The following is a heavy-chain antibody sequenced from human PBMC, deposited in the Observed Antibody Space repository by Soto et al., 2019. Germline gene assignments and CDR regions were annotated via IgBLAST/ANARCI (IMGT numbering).Heavy chain of an antibody. Sequence: SETLSLTCTVSGGSISSYYWSWIRQPAGKGLEWIGRIYTSGSTNYNPSLKSRVTMSVDTSKNQFSLKLSSVTAADTAVYYCAGGYCSGGSCPFDYWGQGTLVTVS. J-gene: IGHJ4*02. V-gene: IGHV4-4*07. D-gene: IGHD2-15*01. CDR1: GGSISSYY. CDR3: AGGYCSGGSCPFDY. CDR2: IYTSGST.